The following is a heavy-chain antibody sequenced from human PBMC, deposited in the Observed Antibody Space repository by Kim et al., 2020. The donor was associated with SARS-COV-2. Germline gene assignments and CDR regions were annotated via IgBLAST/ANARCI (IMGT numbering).Heavy chain of an antibody. CDR2: MNQDGTER. CDR1: GFTFSNFW. V-gene: IGHV3-7*03. D-gene: IGHD2-15*01. Sequence: GGSLRLSCAASGFTFSNFWMSWVRQAPGKGLEWVANMNQDGTERHYVDSVKGRFIISRDKAKNSLYLQMNRLRAEDTAVYYCARKGVVVVDGRRYFDSWG. CDR3: ARKGVVVVDGRRYFDS. J-gene: IGHJ4*01.